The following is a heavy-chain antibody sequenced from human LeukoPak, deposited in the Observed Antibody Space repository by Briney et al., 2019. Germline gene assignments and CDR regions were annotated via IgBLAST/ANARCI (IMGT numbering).Heavy chain of an antibody. J-gene: IGHJ4*02. V-gene: IGHV3-15*07. Sequence: SGGSLRLSCAASGFTFSNAWMNWVRQAPGKGLEWVGRIKTKTNGGTTDYAAPVKGRFTISRDDSKNTLYLQMNNLKSEDTAVYYCVLRDFWNDYLPDYWGQGTLVTVSS. CDR3: VLRDFWNDYLPDY. D-gene: IGHD3-3*01. CDR2: IKTKTNGGTT. CDR1: GFTFSNAW.